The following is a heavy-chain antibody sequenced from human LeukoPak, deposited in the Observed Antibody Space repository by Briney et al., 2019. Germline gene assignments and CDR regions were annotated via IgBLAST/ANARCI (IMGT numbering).Heavy chain of an antibody. CDR1: GGSISSGGSS. Sequence: PSETLSLTCAVSGGSISSGGSSWSWIRQPPGKGLEWIGYIYHSGSTYYNPSLKSRVTISVDRSKNQFSLKLSSVTAADTAVYYCARGAAAGTRDYWGQGTLVTVSS. CDR3: ARGAAAGTRDY. CDR2: IYHSGST. D-gene: IGHD6-13*01. V-gene: IGHV4-30-2*01. J-gene: IGHJ4*02.